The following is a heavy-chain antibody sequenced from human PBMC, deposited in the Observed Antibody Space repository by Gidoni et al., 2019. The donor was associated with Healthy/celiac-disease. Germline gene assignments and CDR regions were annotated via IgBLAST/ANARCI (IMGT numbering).Heavy chain of an antibody. V-gene: IGHV3-15*07. CDR2: IKSKTDGGTT. J-gene: IGHJ6*02. CDR3: SIGGSGSYPYYYGMDV. CDR1: GFTFSHAW. D-gene: IGHD1-26*01. Sequence: EVQLVESGGGLVKPGGSLRLSCAASGFTFSHAWTNWVRPAPGKGLGWVCRIKSKTDGGTTDYAAPVKGRFTISRDDSKNTLYLQMNSLKTEDTAVYYCSIGGSGSYPYYYGMDVWGQGTTVTVSS.